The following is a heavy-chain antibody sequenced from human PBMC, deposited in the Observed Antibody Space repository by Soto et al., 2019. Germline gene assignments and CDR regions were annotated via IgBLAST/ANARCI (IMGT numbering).Heavy chain of an antibody. D-gene: IGHD3-22*01. CDR3: AKDSRVGSGYPPPIDYFDY. Sequence: QVQLVESGGGVVQPGRSLRLSCAASGFTFSSYGMHWVRQAPGKGLEWVAVISYDGSNKYYADSVKGRFTISRDNSKNTLYLQMNSLRAEDTAVYYCAKDSRVGSGYPPPIDYFDYWGQGTLVTVSS. CDR1: GFTFSSYG. V-gene: IGHV3-30*18. CDR2: ISYDGSNK. J-gene: IGHJ4*02.